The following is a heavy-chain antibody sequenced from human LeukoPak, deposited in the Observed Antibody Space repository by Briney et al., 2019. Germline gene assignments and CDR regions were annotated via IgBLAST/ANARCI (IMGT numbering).Heavy chain of an antibody. V-gene: IGHV4-34*01. J-gene: IGHJ6*02. CDR2: INHSGST. CDR3: TRSLGVVIHGGMDV. Sequence: SETLSLTCVVYGGSFSGYYWSWIRQPPGKGLEWIGEINHSGSTNYNPSLKSRVTISVDTSKNQFSLKLSSVTAADTAVYYCTRSLGVVIHGGMDVWGQGTTVTVSS. CDR1: GGSFSGYY. D-gene: IGHD3-3*01.